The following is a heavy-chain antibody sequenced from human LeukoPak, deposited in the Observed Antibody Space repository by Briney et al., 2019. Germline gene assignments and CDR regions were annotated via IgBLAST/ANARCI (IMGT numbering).Heavy chain of an antibody. D-gene: IGHD2-2*03. CDR2: IRPNGDST. Sequence: ASVKVSCKTSGYSFSSYVMYWVRQAPGQVFEWMGIIRPNGDSTTYAQKFQGRLIMTSDASTSTVYMELSSLRFDDTGVYYCARDGYERPSSFWGQGTLVTVSS. J-gene: IGHJ4*02. CDR1: GYSFSSYV. CDR3: ARDGYERPSSF. V-gene: IGHV1-46*01.